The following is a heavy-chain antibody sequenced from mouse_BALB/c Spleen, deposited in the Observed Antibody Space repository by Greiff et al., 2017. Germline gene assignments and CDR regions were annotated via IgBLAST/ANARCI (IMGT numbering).Heavy chain of an antibody. CDR3: ARDPIAGFAY. J-gene: IGHJ3*01. V-gene: IGHV7-3*02. CDR1: GFTFTDYY. Sequence: EVQRVESGGGLVQPGGSLRLSCATSGFTFTDYYMSWVRQPPGKALEWLGFIRNKANGYTTEYSASVKGRFTISRDNSQSILYLQMNTLRAEDSATYYCARDPIAGFAYWGQGTLVTVSA. CDR2: IRNKANGYTT.